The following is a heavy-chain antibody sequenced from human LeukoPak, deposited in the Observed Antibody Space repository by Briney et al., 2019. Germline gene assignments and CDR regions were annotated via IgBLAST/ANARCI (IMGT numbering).Heavy chain of an antibody. CDR1: GFTFISYG. Sequence: PGGSLRLSCAASGFTFISYGMTWVRQAPGKGLEWVSTISRSGSSTYYTDSVKGRFTISRDNSKNTLYLQMNSLRAEDTAVYYCGNHLYDSSGYYYYYYMDVWGKGTAVTISS. D-gene: IGHD3-22*01. CDR3: GNHLYDSSGYYYYYYMDV. J-gene: IGHJ6*03. V-gene: IGHV3-23*01. CDR2: ISRSGSST.